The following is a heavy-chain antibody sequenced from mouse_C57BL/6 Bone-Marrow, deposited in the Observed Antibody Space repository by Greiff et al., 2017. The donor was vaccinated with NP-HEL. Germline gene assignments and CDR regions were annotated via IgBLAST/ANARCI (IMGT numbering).Heavy chain of an antibody. J-gene: IGHJ1*03. CDR1: GFTFSNYW. D-gene: IGHD1-1*01. Sequence: EVKLMESGGGLVQPGGSMKLSCVASGFTFSNYWMNWVRQSPEKGLEWVAQIRLKSDNYATHYAESVKGRFTISRDDSKSSVYLQMNNLRAEDTGIYYCTKASPYYYGSRWYFDVWGTGTTVTVSS. CDR3: TKASPYYYGSRWYFDV. CDR2: IRLKSDNYAT. V-gene: IGHV6-3*01.